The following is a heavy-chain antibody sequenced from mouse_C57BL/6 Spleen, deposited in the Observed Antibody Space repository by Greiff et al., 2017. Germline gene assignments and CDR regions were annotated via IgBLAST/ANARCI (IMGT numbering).Heavy chain of an antibody. CDR3: SRDHDGSSNRFAY. J-gene: IGHJ3*01. CDR1: GFTFSSYA. CDR2: ISDGGSYT. V-gene: IGHV5-4*01. D-gene: IGHD1-1*01. Sequence: EVQRVESGGGLVKPGGSLKLSCAASGFTFSSYAMSWVRQTPEKRLEWVATISDGGSYTYYPDNVKGRFTISREHAKNNQYLQMRHLKSEDTAMYYCSRDHDGSSNRFAYWGQGTLVTVSA.